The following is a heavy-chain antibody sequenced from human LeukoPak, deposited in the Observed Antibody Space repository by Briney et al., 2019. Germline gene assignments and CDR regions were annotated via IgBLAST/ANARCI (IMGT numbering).Heavy chain of an antibody. CDR1: GGTFSSYA. V-gene: IGHV1-69*04. Sequence: SVKVSFKGSGGTFSSYAINWVRQAPGQGREWMGRIIPMLGIANYAQKFQGRVTVTADKPTSQPYMELSRLRSEETAVYYCGRDSQLSMVEVTAGPSFDIWAQGTMVTVSS. CDR2: IIPMLGIA. CDR3: GRDSQLSMVEVTAGPSFDI. J-gene: IGHJ3*02. D-gene: IGHD2-21*02.